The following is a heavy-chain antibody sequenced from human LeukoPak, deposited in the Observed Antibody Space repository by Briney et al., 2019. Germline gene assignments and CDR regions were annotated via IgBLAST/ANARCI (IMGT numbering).Heavy chain of an antibody. D-gene: IGHD3-10*01. CDR3: ARLQAPVRGTHYYYMDV. V-gene: IGHV1-8*01. J-gene: IGHJ6*03. Sequence: GASVKVSCKASGYTFTNYDINWVRQATGQGLEWMGWMNPNSGNTGYAQRFQGRVTMTRNTSISTAYMELSSLRSEDTAVYYCARLQAPVRGTHYYYMDVWGKGTTVTIS. CDR2: MNPNSGNT. CDR1: GYTFTNYD.